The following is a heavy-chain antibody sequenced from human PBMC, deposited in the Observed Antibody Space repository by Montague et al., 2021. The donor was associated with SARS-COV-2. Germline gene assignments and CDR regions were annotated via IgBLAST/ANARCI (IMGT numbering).Heavy chain of an antibody. J-gene: IGHJ4*02. V-gene: IGHV2-70*01. CDR2: IDWDDDK. D-gene: IGHD3-9*01. CDR3: ARIRDYDILTGSYSWFDY. CDR1: GFSLSTSGMC. Sequence: PVLVKPTQTLTLTCTFSGFSLSTSGMCVSWIRQPPGKALEWLALIDWDDDKYYSTSLKTRLTISKDTSKNQVVLTMTNMDPVDTATYYCARIRDYDILTGSYSWFDYWGQGTLVTVSS.